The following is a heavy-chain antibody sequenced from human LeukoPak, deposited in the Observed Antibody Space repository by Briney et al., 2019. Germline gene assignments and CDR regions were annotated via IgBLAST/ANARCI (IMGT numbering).Heavy chain of an antibody. CDR2: ISSSGSTI. D-gene: IGHD1-7*01. CDR3: ARVGETTPAFDY. J-gene: IGHJ4*02. CDR1: GFAFSSYE. Sequence: GGSLRLSCAASGFAFSSYEMNWVRQAPGKGLEWVSYISSSGSTIYYADSVKGRFTISRDNAKNSLYLQMKRLRAEDTTVYYCARVGETTPAFDYWGQGTLVTVSS. V-gene: IGHV3-48*03.